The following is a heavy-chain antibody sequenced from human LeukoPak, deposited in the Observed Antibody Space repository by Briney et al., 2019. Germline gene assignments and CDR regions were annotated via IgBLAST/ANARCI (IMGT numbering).Heavy chain of an antibody. Sequence: GGSLRLSCAASGFIFSSYGMSWVRQAPGKGLEWVSAISGSGGSTYYADSVKGRFTISRDNSKNTLYLQMNSLRAEDTAVYYCAKDPRGGYFFDYWGQGTLVTVSS. CDR1: GFIFSSYG. J-gene: IGHJ4*02. V-gene: IGHV3-23*01. CDR2: ISGSGGST. D-gene: IGHD1-26*01. CDR3: AKDPRGGYFFDY.